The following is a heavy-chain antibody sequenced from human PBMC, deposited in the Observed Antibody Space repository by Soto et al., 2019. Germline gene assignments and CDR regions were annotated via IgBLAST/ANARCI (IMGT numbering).Heavy chain of an antibody. CDR2: ISGSGGST. CDR1: GFTFSIYA. J-gene: IGHJ2*01. Sequence: EVQLLESGGGLVQPGGSLRLSCAASGFTFSIYAMNWVRQVPGKGLEWVSVISGSGGSTYYADSVKGRFTISRDNSKNPLYLQMNSLRAEDTAVYYCARRTVGWYFDLWGRGTLVTVSS. D-gene: IGHD4-17*01. CDR3: ARRTVGWYFDL. V-gene: IGHV3-23*01.